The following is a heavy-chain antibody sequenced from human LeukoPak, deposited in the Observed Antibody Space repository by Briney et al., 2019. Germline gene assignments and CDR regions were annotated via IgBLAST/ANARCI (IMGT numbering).Heavy chain of an antibody. CDR2: IYYSGST. CDR3: ARVPISTTARGYFDY. V-gene: IGHV4-61*08. D-gene: IGHD4-17*01. J-gene: IGHJ4*02. CDR1: GGSFISGGYY. Sequence: SETLSLTCTVSGGSFISGGYYWGWVWQPPGKGLEWLGYIYYSGSTTYNPSLKSRVTISVDTSKNKFSLKLSSVTAADTAVYYCARVPISTTARGYFDYWGQGTLVTVSS.